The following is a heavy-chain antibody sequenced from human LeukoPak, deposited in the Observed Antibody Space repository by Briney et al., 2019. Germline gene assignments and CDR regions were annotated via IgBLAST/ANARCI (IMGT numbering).Heavy chain of an antibody. D-gene: IGHD6-13*01. V-gene: IGHV5-51*01. J-gene: IGHJ3*02. Sequence: GESLKISCKGSGYSFTSYWIAWVRQMPGKGLERMGIIYPGDSDTRYSPSFQGQVTISADKSISTAYLQWSSLKASDTAMYYCARPLIAAAGNDAFDIWGQGTMVTVSS. CDR1: GYSFTSYW. CDR3: ARPLIAAAGNDAFDI. CDR2: IYPGDSDT.